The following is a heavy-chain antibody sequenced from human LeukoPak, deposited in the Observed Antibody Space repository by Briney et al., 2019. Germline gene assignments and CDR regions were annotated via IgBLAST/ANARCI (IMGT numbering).Heavy chain of an antibody. CDR1: GFTFSSYG. D-gene: IGHD2-15*01. CDR3: AKGRKKDIVVVVAAEFDY. J-gene: IGHJ4*02. Sequence: GGSLRLSCAASGFTFSSYGMHWVRQAPGKGLEWVAVIWYDGSNKYYADSVKGRFTISRDNSKNTLYLQMNSLRAEDTAVYYCAKGRKKDIVVVVAAEFDYWGQGTLVTVSS. V-gene: IGHV3-30*02. CDR2: IWYDGSNK.